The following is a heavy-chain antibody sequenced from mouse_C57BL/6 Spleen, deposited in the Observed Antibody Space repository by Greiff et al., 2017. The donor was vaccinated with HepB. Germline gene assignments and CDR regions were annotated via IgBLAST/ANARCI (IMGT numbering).Heavy chain of an antibody. Sequence: VQLQESGPGLVAPSQSLSITCTVSGFSFTSYGVHWVRQPPGKGLEWLVVIWSDGSTTYNSALKSRLSISKDNSKSQVFLKMNSLQTDDTAMYYCARHDYYGSPLAYWGQGTLVTVSA. V-gene: IGHV2-6-1*01. D-gene: IGHD1-1*01. CDR1: GFSFTSYG. CDR2: IWSDGST. CDR3: ARHDYYGSPLAY. J-gene: IGHJ3*01.